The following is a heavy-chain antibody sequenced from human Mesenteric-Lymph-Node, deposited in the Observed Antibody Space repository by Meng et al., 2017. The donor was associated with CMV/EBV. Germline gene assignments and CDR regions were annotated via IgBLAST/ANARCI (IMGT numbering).Heavy chain of an antibody. Sequence: GGSLRLSCAASGFTFSSYSMNWVRQAPGKGLEWVSTVSDNGGHTYYPDSVKGRFTISRDNSKNTLYLQMNSLRAEDTAVYYCAKAQGTRGTTGAKYFDYWGQGTLVTVSS. CDR3: AKAQGTRGTTGAKYFDY. CDR2: VSDNGGHT. V-gene: IGHV3-23*01. D-gene: IGHD1-7*01. CDR1: GFTFSSYS. J-gene: IGHJ4*02.